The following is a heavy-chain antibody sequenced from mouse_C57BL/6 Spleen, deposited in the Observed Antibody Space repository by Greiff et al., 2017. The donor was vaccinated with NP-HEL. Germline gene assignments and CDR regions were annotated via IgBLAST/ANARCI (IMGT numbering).Heavy chain of an antibody. CDR3: AREGYYGSGAWFAY. V-gene: IGHV1-26*01. J-gene: IGHJ3*01. D-gene: IGHD1-1*01. CDR1: GYTFTDYY. CDR2: INPNNGGT. Sequence: VQLQQSGPELVKPGASVKISCKASGYTFTDYYMNWVKQSHGKSLEWIGDINPNNGGTSYNQKFKGKATLTVDKSSSTAYMELRSLTSEDSAVYYCAREGYYGSGAWFAYWGQGTLVTVSA.